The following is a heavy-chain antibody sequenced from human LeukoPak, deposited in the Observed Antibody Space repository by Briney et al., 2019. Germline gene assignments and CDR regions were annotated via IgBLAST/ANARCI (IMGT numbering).Heavy chain of an antibody. Sequence: PSETLSLTCTVSGGSISSYYWSWIWQPPGKGLEWIGHIYNSGSTNYNPPLKGRVPLSVATSKNQFSLPLSSVTAADTAVYYCARSAFLVTAPGLYYFDYWGQGTLVAVSS. V-gene: IGHV4-4*07. CDR2: IYNSGST. CDR1: GGSISSYY. CDR3: ARSAFLVTAPGLYYFDY. D-gene: IGHD6-13*01. J-gene: IGHJ4*02.